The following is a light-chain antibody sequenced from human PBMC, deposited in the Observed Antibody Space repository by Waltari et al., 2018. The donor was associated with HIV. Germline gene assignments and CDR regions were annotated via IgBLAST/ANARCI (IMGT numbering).Light chain of an antibody. CDR1: VLAKQY. CDR2: KDT. Sequence: SYELTQPPSVSVSPGQTARIPCPGDVLAKQYAYRYQQKPGQAPVLVIYKDTERPSGIPERFSGSSSGTTVTLTISGVQPDDEADYYCQSADTSYTSRVFGIGTKVTVI. J-gene: IGLJ1*01. CDR3: QSADTSYTSRV. V-gene: IGLV3-25*03.